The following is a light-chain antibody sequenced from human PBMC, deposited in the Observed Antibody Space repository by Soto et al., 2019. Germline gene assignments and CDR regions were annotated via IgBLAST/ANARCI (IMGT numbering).Light chain of an antibody. Sequence: QVTQFPSSLSASVGDRVTITCRPSQGIRNDLGWYQQKPGKAPKLLIYGASNLQTGVPSRFSGSGSGTDFTLTISSLQPEDVGTYYCQHYNSYSEAFGQGTKVELK. V-gene: IGKV1-6*01. CDR1: QGIRND. CDR2: GAS. CDR3: QHYNSYSEA. J-gene: IGKJ1*01.